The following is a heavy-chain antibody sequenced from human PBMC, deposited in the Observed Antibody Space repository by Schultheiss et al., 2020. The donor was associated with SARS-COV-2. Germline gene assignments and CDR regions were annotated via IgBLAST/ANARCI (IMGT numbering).Heavy chain of an antibody. J-gene: IGHJ4*02. CDR2: ISSSSSYI. CDR1: GFTFSSYA. V-gene: IGHV3-21*04. CDR3: ARRSGYYYFDY. Sequence: GGSLRLSCAASGFTFSSYAMSWVRQAPGKGLEWVSSISSSSSYIYYADSVKGRFTISRDNAKNSLYLQMNSLRAEDTALYHCARRSGYYYFDYWGQGTLVTVSS. D-gene: IGHD5-12*01.